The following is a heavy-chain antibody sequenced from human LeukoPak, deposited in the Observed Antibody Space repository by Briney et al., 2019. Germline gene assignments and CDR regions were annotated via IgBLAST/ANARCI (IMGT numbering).Heavy chain of an antibody. V-gene: IGHV4-59*01. CDR3: ATFYSFSAYYYYYMDV. Sequence: PSETLSLTCTVSSGSISTYYWSWIRQPPGKGLEWIGYMHYSGSTNYNPSLNSRITMSVDTSKNQFSLKLSSVAAADTAVYYCATFYSFSAYYYYYMDVWGKGTTVTVSS. D-gene: IGHD6-13*01. J-gene: IGHJ6*03. CDR1: SGSISTYY. CDR2: MHYSGST.